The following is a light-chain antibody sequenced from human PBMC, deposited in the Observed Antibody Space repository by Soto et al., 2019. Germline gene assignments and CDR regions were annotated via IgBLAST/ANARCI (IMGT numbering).Light chain of an antibody. J-gene: IGLJ2*01. V-gene: IGLV4-69*01. CDR3: QAWGTAIHDVV. Sequence: QSVLTQSPSASASLGASVKLTCTLSSGHSSYAIAWHQQQPEKGPRYLMKLNSDGSHSKGDGIPDRFSGSSSGAERHLTISSLQSEDEADYYWQAWGTAIHDVVFGGGTKLTVL. CDR2: LNSDGSH. CDR1: SGHSSYA.